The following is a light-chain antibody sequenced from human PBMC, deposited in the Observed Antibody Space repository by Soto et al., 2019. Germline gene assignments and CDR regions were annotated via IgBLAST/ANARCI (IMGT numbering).Light chain of an antibody. CDR3: QQRINWPPVT. J-gene: IGKJ4*01. V-gene: IGKV3D-20*02. CDR1: QSVSSSY. CDR2: GAS. Sequence: EIVLTQSPGTLSLSPGERATLSCRASQSVSSSYLAWYQQKPGQAPRLLIYGASSRATGIPDRFSGSGSGTDFTLTISRLEPEDFAVYYCQQRINWPPVTFGGGTKVEIK.